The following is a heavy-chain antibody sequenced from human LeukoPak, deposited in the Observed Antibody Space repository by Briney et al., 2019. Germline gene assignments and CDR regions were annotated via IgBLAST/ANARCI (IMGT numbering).Heavy chain of an antibody. J-gene: IGHJ5*02. D-gene: IGHD3-10*01. V-gene: IGHV1-18*01. CDR1: GYTFASYA. Sequence: ASVKVSCKASGYTFASYAIIWVRHAPGQGLEWMGWISAYNGNTNYAQKFQGRVTMTTDTSTSTAYMELRSLRPDDTAVYYCARTWFGELSWFDPWGQGTLVTVSS. CDR2: ISAYNGNT. CDR3: ARTWFGELSWFDP.